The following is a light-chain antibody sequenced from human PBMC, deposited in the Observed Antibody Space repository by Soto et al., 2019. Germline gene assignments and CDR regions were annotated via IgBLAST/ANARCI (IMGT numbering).Light chain of an antibody. V-gene: IGKV3-15*01. CDR1: QSVSSS. J-gene: IGKJ5*01. CDR3: QQYNNWPLT. CDR2: GAS. Sequence: EIMMMQSPATLSVFPGERATLSCRASQSVSSSLAWYQQKPGQAPRLLIYGASTRATGIPARFSGSGSGTEFTLTISSLQSEDFAVYYCQQYNNWPLTFGRGKRLEIK.